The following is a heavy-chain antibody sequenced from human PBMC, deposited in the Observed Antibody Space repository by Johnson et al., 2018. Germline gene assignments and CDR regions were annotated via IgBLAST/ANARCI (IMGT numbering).Heavy chain of an antibody. CDR2: IYPGDSDP. J-gene: IGHJ3*02. V-gene: IGHV5-51*01. CDR3: ARQKVPGRFDSFGI. CDR1: GYSFTTYW. Sequence: VQLVESGAEVQKPGESLKISCKTSGYSFTTYWIAWVRQMPGKGLEWMGIIYPGDSDPRYSPSFQGLAPISADKSIATSYLRWSSLKASDSAMYYCARQKVPGRFDSFGIWGQGTMVTVSS.